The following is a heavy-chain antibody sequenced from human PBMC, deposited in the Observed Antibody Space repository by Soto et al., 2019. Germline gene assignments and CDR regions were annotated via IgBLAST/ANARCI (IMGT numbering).Heavy chain of an antibody. V-gene: IGHV3-15*01. J-gene: IGHJ1*01. CDR2: IKSKTDGGTT. Sequence: GGSLRLSCAASGFTFSNAWMSWVRQAPGKGLEWVGRIKSKTDGGTTDYAAPVKGRFTISRDDSKNTLYLQMNSLKTEDTAVYYCTTRRPAGQAEYFQHWGQGTLVTVSS. CDR1: GFTFSNAW. CDR3: TTRRPAGQAEYFQH.